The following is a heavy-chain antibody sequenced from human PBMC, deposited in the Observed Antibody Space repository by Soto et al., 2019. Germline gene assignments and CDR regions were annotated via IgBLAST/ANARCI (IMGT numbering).Heavy chain of an antibody. CDR2: ISAYNGNT. D-gene: IGHD2-15*01. CDR3: ARDRFGATPRPRSYYYMDV. J-gene: IGHJ6*03. V-gene: IGHV1-18*01. CDR1: GYTFTSYG. Sequence: QVQLVQSGAEVKKPGASVKVSCKASGYTFTSYGISWVRQAPGQGLEWMGWISAYNGNTNYAQKLQGRVTMTTDTSTSTAYMELRSLRSDDTAVYYCARDRFGATPRPRSYYYMDVWGKGTTVTVSS.